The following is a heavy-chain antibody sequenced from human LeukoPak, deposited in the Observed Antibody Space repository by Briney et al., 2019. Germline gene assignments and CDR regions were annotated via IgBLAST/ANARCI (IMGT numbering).Heavy chain of an antibody. Sequence: GASVKVSCKASGGTFSSYAISWVRQAPGQGLEWMGGIIPIFGTANYAQKFQGRVTITTDESTSTAYMELSSLRSEDTAVYYCATQSPTYYDILTGYFDYWGQGTLVTVSS. J-gene: IGHJ4*02. D-gene: IGHD3-9*01. V-gene: IGHV1-69*05. CDR2: IIPIFGTA. CDR3: ATQSPTYYDILTGYFDY. CDR1: GGTFSSYA.